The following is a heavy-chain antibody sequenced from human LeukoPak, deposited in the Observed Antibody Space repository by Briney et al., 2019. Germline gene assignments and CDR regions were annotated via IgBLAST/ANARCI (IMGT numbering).Heavy chain of an antibody. V-gene: IGHV4-39*07. J-gene: IGHJ3*02. CDR3: ARMVPFTMVRGVRAGAFDI. Sequence: PSETLSLTCTVSGGSISSSSYYWGWIRQPPGKGLEWIGSIYYSGSTYYNPSLKSRVIISVDKSKNQFSLKLSSVTAADTAVYYCARMVPFTMVRGVRAGAFDIWGQGTMVTVSS. CDR1: GGSISSSSYY. D-gene: IGHD3-10*01. CDR2: IYYSGST.